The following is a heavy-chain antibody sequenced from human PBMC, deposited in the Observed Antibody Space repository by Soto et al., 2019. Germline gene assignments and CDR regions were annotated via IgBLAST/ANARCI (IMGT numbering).Heavy chain of an antibody. CDR3: ARASKGLVPAAISNWFDP. V-gene: IGHV4-34*01. CDR1: GGSYSGYY. D-gene: IGHD2-2*01. J-gene: IGHJ5*02. CDR2: INHSGST. Sequence: SETLSLTCAVYGGSYSGYYWSWIRQPPGKGLGWIGEINHSGSTNYNPSLKSRVTISVDTSKNQFSLKLSSVTAADTAVYYCARASKGLVPAAISNWFDPWGQGTLVTVSS.